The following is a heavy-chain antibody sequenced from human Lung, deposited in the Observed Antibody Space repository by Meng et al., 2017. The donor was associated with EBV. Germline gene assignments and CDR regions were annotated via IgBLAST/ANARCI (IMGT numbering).Heavy chain of an antibody. CDR3: ARAGYDSSGYYPQPFDY. J-gene: IGHJ4*02. D-gene: IGHD3-22*01. CDR1: GYTLTGYA. V-gene: IGHV1-3*01. CDR2: INAGNGNT. Sequence: VQLVQSGAEVKKPGASVKVSCKASGYTLTGYAMHWVRQAPGQRLEWMGWINAGNGNTKYSQRFQGRVTITRDTSASTAYMELSSLRSEDTTVYYCARAGYDSSGYYPQPFDYWGQGTLVTVSS.